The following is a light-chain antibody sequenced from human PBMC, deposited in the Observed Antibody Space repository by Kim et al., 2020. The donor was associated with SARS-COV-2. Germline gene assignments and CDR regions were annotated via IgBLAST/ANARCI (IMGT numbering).Light chain of an antibody. Sequence: SYELTQPPSVSVSPGQTASITCSGDKLGDTYASWYQQKPGQSPVLLMYQDTKRPSGIPERFSGSTSGNTATLTIRGTQAMDEADYYCQAWDSGTYVFGTG. CDR2: QDT. CDR3: QAWDSGTYV. V-gene: IGLV3-1*01. J-gene: IGLJ1*01. CDR1: KLGDTY.